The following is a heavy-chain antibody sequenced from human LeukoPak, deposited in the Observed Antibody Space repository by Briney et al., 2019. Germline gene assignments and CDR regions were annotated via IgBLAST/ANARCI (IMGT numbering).Heavy chain of an antibody. D-gene: IGHD3-22*01. CDR3: AKLSSGYYSTPFDY. CDR1: GYSFTNYW. CDR2: IYPGDSDT. J-gene: IGHJ4*02. V-gene: IGHV5-51*01. Sequence: GVSLQISCKGSGYSFTNYWIGWVRPMPGKGLEWMGIIYPGDSDTKYSPSFQGQVTISADKSISTAYLQWTSLKASDTAMFYCAKLSSGYYSTPFDYWGQGTLVTVSS.